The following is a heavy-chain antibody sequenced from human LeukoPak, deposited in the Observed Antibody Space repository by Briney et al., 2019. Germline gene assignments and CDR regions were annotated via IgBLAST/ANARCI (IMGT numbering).Heavy chain of an antibody. CDR3: ARGSGGVGASLPY. CDR1: GFTFSSYS. CDR2: ISSTNTI. J-gene: IGHJ4*02. V-gene: IGHV3-48*01. D-gene: IGHD1-26*01. Sequence: GGSLRLSCAASGFTFSSYSMNWVRQAPGKGLEWVSYISSTNTIYCAGSMKGRFTISRDNAKNSLYLQMNSLRAEDTATYYCARGSGGVGASLPYWGQGALVTVSS.